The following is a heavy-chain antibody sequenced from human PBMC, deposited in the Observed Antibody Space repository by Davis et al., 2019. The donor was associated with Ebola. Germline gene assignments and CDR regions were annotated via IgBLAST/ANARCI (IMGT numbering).Heavy chain of an antibody. Sequence: AASVKVSCKASGGTFSSYAISWVRQAPGQGLEWMGGIIPIFGTANYAQKFQGRVTITADKSTSTAYMELSSLRSEDTAVYYCARIRSSSSIGYYGMDVWGQGTTVTVSS. D-gene: IGHD6-6*01. J-gene: IGHJ6*02. CDR1: GGTFSSYA. CDR2: IIPIFGTA. V-gene: IGHV1-69*06. CDR3: ARIRSSSSIGYYGMDV.